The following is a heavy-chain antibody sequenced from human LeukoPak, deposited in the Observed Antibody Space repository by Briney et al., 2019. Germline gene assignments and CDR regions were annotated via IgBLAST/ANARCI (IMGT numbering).Heavy chain of an antibody. D-gene: IGHD3-10*01. CDR2: INHSGST. J-gene: IGHJ4*02. Sequence: GSLRLSCAASGFSFSDHYMTWIRQAPGKGPEWIGEINHSGSTNYNPSLKSRATISVDTSKNQFSLKLRSVTAADTSMYYCARWFGETYYFDYWGQGILVTVSS. CDR3: ARWFGETYYFDY. CDR1: GFSFSDHY. V-gene: IGHV4-34*01.